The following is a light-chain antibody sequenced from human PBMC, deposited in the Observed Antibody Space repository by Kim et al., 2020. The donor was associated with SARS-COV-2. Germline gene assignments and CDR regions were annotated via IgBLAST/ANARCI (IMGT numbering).Light chain of an antibody. CDR1: QSRGYSEGNSY. V-gene: IGKV2-30*01. CDR3: MQGTHWILT. Sequence: ASIGCRSSQSRGYSEGNSYLKWLHQRQGQYPRRLIYKGSNREDGVPERCSGGGAGTDFILQISRVEAEDVGVYYCMQGTHWILTFGHGTKVDIK. CDR2: KGS. J-gene: IGKJ1*01.